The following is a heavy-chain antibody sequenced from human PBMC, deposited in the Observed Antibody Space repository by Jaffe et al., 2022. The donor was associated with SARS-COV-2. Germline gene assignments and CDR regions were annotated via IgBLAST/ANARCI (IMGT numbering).Heavy chain of an antibody. J-gene: IGHJ4*02. CDR1: GGSIRSSSYY. CDR2: IYYSGST. D-gene: IGHD5-18*01. CDR3: AREGWHSSGPYYFDY. V-gene: IGHV4-39*02. Sequence: QLQLQESGPGLVKPSETLSLTCTVSGGSIRSSSYYWGWIRQTPGTGLEWIGSIYYSGSTSYNPSLKSRVTISVDTSKNQFSLKLSSVTAADTAVFYCAREGWHSSGPYYFDYWGQGTLVTVSS.